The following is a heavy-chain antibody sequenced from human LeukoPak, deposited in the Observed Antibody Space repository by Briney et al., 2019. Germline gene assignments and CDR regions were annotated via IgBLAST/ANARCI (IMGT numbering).Heavy chain of an antibody. D-gene: IGHD7-27*01. V-gene: IGHV3-23*01. Sequence: GGSLRLSCAASGFTFSTYTMYWVRHPPGKRLEWVSIIGNNGGGIHYADSVRGRFTISRDNPKDALYLQMNSLRVEDTAVYYCAIDPNWGTHSWGQGVLVTVSS. J-gene: IGHJ4*02. CDR3: AIDPNWGTHS. CDR1: GFTFSTYT. CDR2: IGNNGGGI.